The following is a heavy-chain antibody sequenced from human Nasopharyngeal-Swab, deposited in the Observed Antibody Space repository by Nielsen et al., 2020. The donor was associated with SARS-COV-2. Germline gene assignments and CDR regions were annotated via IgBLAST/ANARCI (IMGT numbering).Heavy chain of an antibody. CDR1: GGSISSYY. CDR3: ARRETIVGSFDY. V-gene: IGHV4-59*08. J-gene: IGHJ4*02. D-gene: IGHD1-26*01. CDR2: IYYSGST. Sequence: GSLRLSCTVSGGSISSYYWTWIRQSPGKGLEWIGYIYYSGSTDYNPSLKGRVTISVDTSKNQFSLKLSSVTAADTAVYYCARRETIVGSFDYWGQGTLVTVSS.